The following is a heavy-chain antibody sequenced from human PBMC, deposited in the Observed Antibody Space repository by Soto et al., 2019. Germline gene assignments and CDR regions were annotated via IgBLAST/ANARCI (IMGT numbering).Heavy chain of an antibody. J-gene: IGHJ2*01. Sequence: QVQLVESGGGVVQPGRSLRLSCAASGFTFSSYAMHWVRQAPGKGLEWVAVISYDGSNKYYADSVKGRFTISRDNSKNTLYLQMNSLRAEDTAVYYCACATSSTCTFWYFDLWGRGTLVTVSS. CDR3: ACATSSTCTFWYFDL. V-gene: IGHV3-30-3*01. CDR1: GFTFSSYA. CDR2: ISYDGSNK.